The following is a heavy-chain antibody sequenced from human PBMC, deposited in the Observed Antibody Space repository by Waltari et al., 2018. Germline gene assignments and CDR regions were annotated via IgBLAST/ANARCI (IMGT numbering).Heavy chain of an antibody. CDR1: GGAISSGSCY. CDR3: ARERGRNYVVAY. J-gene: IGHJ4*02. V-gene: IGHV4-61*02. D-gene: IGHD1-7*01. CDR2: IYTSGST. Sequence: QVQLQESGPGLVKPSQTLSHTCTVPGGAISSGSCYWSWIRQPAGNGLEWIGRIYTSGSTNYNPSLKSRVTISVDTSKNQFSLKLSSVTAADTAVYYCARERGRNYVVAYWGQGTLVTVSS.